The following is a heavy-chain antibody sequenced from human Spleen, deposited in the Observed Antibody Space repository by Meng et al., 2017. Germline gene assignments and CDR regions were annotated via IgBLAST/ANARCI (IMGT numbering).Heavy chain of an antibody. CDR1: GGSFSGYY. D-gene: IGHD6-19*01. Sequence: SETLSLTCAVYGGSFSGYYWSWIRQPPGKGLEWIAEINHSGSTNYDPSLKSRVTISVETSRNQFSLKMLSVTAADTAVYYCARDNGQWLVLDYWGQGTLVTVSS. CDR3: ARDNGQWLVLDY. CDR2: INHSGST. V-gene: IGHV4-34*01. J-gene: IGHJ4*02.